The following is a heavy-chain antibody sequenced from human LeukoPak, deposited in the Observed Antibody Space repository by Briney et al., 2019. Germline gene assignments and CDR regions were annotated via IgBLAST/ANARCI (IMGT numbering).Heavy chain of an antibody. CDR2: INPISGST. J-gene: IGHJ4*02. Sequence: ASVKVSCKASGYTFTNYFMHWVRQAPGQGLEWMAIINPISGSTTYAQKFQGRVTMTTDTSTNTVYMELSSLRSEDTAVYYCARGPDYGGPDYWGQVTLVTVSS. CDR3: ARGPDYGGPDY. CDR1: GYTFTNYF. V-gene: IGHV1-46*01. D-gene: IGHD4-23*01.